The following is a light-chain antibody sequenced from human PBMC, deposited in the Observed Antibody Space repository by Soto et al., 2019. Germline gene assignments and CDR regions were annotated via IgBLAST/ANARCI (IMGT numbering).Light chain of an antibody. J-gene: IGKJ4*01. Sequence: EIVMTQSPAPLSLSPGERATLSCRASQGVSRHLAWYQQKPGQAPRLLISAASTRAAGVPARFSGSGSGTEFTLTISSLQSEDFTVYYCQQYHQWPLTFGGGTKVEI. CDR3: QQYHQWPLT. CDR2: AAS. V-gene: IGKV3D-15*01. CDR1: QGVSRH.